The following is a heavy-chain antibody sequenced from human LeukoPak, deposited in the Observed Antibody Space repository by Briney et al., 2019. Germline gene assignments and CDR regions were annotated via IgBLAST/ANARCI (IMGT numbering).Heavy chain of an antibody. V-gene: IGHV3-23*01. Sequence: GGFLRLSCAASGFTFSSYAMSWVRQAPGKGLEWVSAISGSGGSTYYADSVKGRFTISRDNSKNTLYLQMNSLRAEDTAVYYCAKNLLGRITIFGVVQEDNWFDPWGQGTLVTVSS. CDR2: ISGSGGST. CDR3: AKNLLGRITIFGVVQEDNWFDP. J-gene: IGHJ5*02. D-gene: IGHD3-3*01. CDR1: GFTFSSYA.